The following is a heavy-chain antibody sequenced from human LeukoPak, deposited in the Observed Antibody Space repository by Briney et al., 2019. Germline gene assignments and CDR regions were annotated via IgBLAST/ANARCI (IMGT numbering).Heavy chain of an antibody. D-gene: IGHD3-3*01. V-gene: IGHV3-7*01. J-gene: IGHJ4*02. CDR1: GFVFRNYF. Sequence: GGSLKLSCAASGFVFRNYFMSWIRQAPGKGLEWVASIKNDGSEKYYVDSVRGRYTISRDNTKNSLYLQMSSLRAEDTAVYYCATDRGWRTSGYYLYYFEYWGQGTLVTFSS. CDR2: IKNDGSEK. CDR3: ATDRGWRTSGYYLYYFEY.